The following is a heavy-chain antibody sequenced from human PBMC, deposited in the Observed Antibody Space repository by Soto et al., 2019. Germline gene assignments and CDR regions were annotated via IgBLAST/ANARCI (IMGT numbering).Heavy chain of an antibody. CDR2: IYYSGST. V-gene: IGHV4-39*01. CDR3: ARQRTSVATQAYFDV. CDR1: GDSISSRSYY. Sequence: SETLSLTCTVTGDSISSRSYYWGWTRQPPGKGLEWIASIYYSGSTYNNPSPMSRVSMSIDPSKDQFYLKLQSVTAADTALYSCARQRTSVATQAYFDVWGPGSLVTVSS. J-gene: IGHJ4*02.